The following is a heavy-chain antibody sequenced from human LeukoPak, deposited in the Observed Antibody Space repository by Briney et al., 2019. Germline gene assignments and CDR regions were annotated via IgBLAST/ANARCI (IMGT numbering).Heavy chain of an antibody. V-gene: IGHV1-46*01. D-gene: IGHD6-19*01. CDR2: INPSGGST. CDR1: GYTFTSYY. J-gene: IGHJ5*02. Sequence: ASVKVSCKASGYTFTSYYMHWVRQAPGQGLEWMGIINPSGGSTSYAQKFQGRVTMTRDTSTSTVYMELSSLRSKDTAVYYCARDRIESAVAGMGLYNWFDPWGQGTLVTVSS. CDR3: ARDRIESAVAGMGLYNWFDP.